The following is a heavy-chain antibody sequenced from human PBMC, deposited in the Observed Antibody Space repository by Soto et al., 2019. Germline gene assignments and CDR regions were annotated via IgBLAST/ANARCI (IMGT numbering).Heavy chain of an antibody. D-gene: IGHD2-21*02. Sequence: QVQLVQSGVEVKKPGASVKVSCKASGYTFTSYAISWVRQAPGQGLEWMGYITAYTGNTNYAQQLQGRVTMTTDTSTSTAYMELRSLRSDDTAVYYCARDSEAYCAGDCYSESAFDIWGQGTMVTVSS. CDR2: ITAYTGNT. CDR3: ARDSEAYCAGDCYSESAFDI. V-gene: IGHV1-18*01. J-gene: IGHJ3*02. CDR1: GYTFTSYA.